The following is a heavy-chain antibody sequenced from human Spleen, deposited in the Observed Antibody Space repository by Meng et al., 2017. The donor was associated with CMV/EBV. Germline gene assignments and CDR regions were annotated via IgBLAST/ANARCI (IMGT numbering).Heavy chain of an antibody. CDR1: GYSISSGYY. V-gene: IGHV4-38-2*02. J-gene: IGHJ4*02. Sequence: SETLSLTCTISGYSISSGYYWGWIRQPPGKGLEWIRSIYHSGSTYYNPSLKSRVTISVDTSKNQFSLKLSSVTAADTAVYYCARDSGGYDIDYWGQGTLVTVSS. D-gene: IGHD5-12*01. CDR2: IYHSGST. CDR3: ARDSGGYDIDY.